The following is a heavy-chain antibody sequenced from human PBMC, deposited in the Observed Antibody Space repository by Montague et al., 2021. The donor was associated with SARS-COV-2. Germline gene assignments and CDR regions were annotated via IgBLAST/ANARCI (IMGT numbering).Heavy chain of an antibody. CDR3: ASVQRGYYYGLGLSAHFDF. D-gene: IGHD3-10*01. CDR1: GGSISSYY. Sequence: SETLSLTCTVSGGSISSYYWCWIRQPQGGGLQWVWYISYSGSTNYNPSPNRRVTITVDTSTNNFTLTLSFVTAADTAVYYCASVQRGYYYGLGLSAHFDFWGQGTLVTVSA. J-gene: IGHJ4*02. CDR2: ISYSGST. V-gene: IGHV4-59*01.